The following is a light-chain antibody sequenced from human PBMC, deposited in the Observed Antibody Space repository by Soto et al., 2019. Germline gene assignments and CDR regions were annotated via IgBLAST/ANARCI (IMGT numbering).Light chain of an antibody. CDR2: EVS. V-gene: IGKV2D-29*01. Sequence: DILMTQRTLSLSATPGQRASISWKSVQRLLHSNGKTYLYWYVQKSGQPPKLLIYEVSNRFSGVSERFSGSGAGTDFTLKISRVEAEDVGVYYCMQTIQVPSIAFGQGTKVDTK. J-gene: IGKJ1*01. CDR1: QRLLHSNGKTY. CDR3: MQTIQVPSIA.